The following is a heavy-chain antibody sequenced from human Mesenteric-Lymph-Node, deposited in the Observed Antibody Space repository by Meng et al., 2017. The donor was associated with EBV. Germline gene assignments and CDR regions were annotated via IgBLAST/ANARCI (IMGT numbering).Heavy chain of an antibody. D-gene: IGHD3-22*01. Sequence: VTAPEPRPCLVKPSGTLSLTCAVSGDSISSSNWWSWVRQPPGKGLEWIGEIYQSGSTNYNPSLKSRVTISVDKSKNHFSLKLSSVTAADTAVYYCARESYYDSRGPWFDPWGQGTLVTVSS. CDR1: GDSISSSNW. V-gene: IGHV4-4*02. J-gene: IGHJ5*02. CDR2: IYQSGST. CDR3: ARESYYDSRGPWFDP.